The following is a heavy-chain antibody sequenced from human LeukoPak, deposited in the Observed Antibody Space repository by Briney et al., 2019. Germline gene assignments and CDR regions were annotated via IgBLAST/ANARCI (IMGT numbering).Heavy chain of an antibody. V-gene: IGHV3-30*02. CDR3: AKGYCSSTSCYTGYYFYMDV. Sequence: QPGGSLRLSCAASGFTFSSYGMHWVRQAPGKGLEWVAFIRYDGTDKYYADSVKGRFTISRDNSTNTLYLQMNSLRAEDTAVYYCAKGYCSSTSCYTGYYFYMDVWGKGTTVTVSS. D-gene: IGHD2-2*02. J-gene: IGHJ6*03. CDR1: GFTFSSYG. CDR2: IRYDGTDK.